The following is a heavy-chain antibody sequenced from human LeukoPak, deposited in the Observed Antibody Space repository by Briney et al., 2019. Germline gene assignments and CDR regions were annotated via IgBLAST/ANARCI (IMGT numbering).Heavy chain of an antibody. CDR2: IKQDGSKK. J-gene: IGHJ4*02. V-gene: IGHV3-7*03. Sequence: PGGSLRLSCAASGFTFSNFWMSWVRQAPGKGLEWVANIKQDGSKKNYVDSVKGRFSISRDNGKKSMYLQMNSLRAEDTAIYYCATYRQVLLPFESWGQGTLVTVSS. CDR1: GFTFSNFW. D-gene: IGHD2-8*02. CDR3: ATYRQVLLPFES.